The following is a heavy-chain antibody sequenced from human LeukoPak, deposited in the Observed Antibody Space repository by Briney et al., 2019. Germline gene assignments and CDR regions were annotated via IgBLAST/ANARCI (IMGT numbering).Heavy chain of an antibody. V-gene: IGHV4-61*01. D-gene: IGHD3-16*01. CDR2: IYYSGST. CDR1: GGSISTSNYY. CDR3: ARETSQKGAHYMDV. J-gene: IGHJ6*03. Sequence: SETLSLTCTVSGGSISTSNYYWGWIRQPPGTGLEWIGYIYYSGSTSYSPSLRSRVTISVDTSKNQFSLKLSSVTAADTAVYYCARETSQKGAHYMDVWGKGTTVTISS.